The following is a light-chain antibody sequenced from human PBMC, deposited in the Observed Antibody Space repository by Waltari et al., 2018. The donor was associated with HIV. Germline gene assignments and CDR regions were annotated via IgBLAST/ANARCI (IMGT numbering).Light chain of an antibody. CDR3: AAWDDTLSGQGV. CDR1: TSTIGSNY. J-gene: IGLJ2*01. V-gene: IGLV1-47*01. Sequence: QSVLTQPPSVSGTPGQRVTISCSGRTSTIGSNYVYWYQQLPEAAPKLLIMRENQRPPCVPDRFSGSKSGTSASLAIIGLRSEDEADYYCAAWDDTLSGQGVFGGGTKLTVL. CDR2: REN.